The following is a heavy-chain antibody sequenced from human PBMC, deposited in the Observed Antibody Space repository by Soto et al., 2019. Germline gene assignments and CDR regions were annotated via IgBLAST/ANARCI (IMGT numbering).Heavy chain of an antibody. D-gene: IGHD3-10*01. CDR1: GFTFSDYY. CDR3: ATSRHMRECDN. Sequence: QVQLAESGGGLVKPGGPLRLSCAASGFTFSDYYMSWIRQAPGKGLEWVSLVTGSGYTVYYADSVKGRFTISRDNTKNSLYLQRNSLRAEDTAVYYCATSRHMRECDNWGQGTLVTVSS. CDR2: VTGSGYTV. V-gene: IGHV3-11*01. J-gene: IGHJ4*02.